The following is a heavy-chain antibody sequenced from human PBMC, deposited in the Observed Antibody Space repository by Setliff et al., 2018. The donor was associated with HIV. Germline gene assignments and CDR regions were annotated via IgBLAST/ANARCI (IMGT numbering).Heavy chain of an antibody. CDR3: ARGQDLEETWRGYYYSYMGV. D-gene: IGHD1-1*01. CDR1: VGSFSGHY. CDR2: TNPSGRT. Sequence: SETLSLTCAVSVGSFSGHYWIWIRQPPGKGLEWIGETNPSGRTKYNPSLKSRVTITVDRSKNQFPLELTSETAADTAVYYCARGQDLEETWRGYYYSYMGVWGKGTTVTVSS. J-gene: IGHJ6*03. V-gene: IGHV4-34*01.